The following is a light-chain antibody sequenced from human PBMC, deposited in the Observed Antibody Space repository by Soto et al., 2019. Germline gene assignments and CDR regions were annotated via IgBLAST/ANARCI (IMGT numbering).Light chain of an antibody. V-gene: IGLV1-40*01. J-gene: IGLJ1*01. CDR1: SSNIGAGYD. CDR3: AAWDDSLYV. Sequence: QSVLTQPPSVSGAPGQRVTISCTGSSSNIGAGYDVHWYQQRPGTAPKLLIFGNTNRPSGVPDRFSGSKSGTSASLAITGLQAEDEADYYCAAWDDSLYVFGTGTKVTVL. CDR2: GNT.